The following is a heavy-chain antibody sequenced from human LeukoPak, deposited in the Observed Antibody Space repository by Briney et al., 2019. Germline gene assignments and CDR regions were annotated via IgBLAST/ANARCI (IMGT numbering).Heavy chain of an antibody. CDR2: FDPEDGET. V-gene: IGHV1-24*01. CDR3: ATDRIVVVPAAEYYFDY. J-gene: IGHJ4*02. D-gene: IGHD2-2*01. Sequence: ASVKVSCKVSGYTLTELSMHWVRQAPGKGLEWMGGFDPEDGETIYAQKFKGRVTMTEDTSTDTAYMELSSLRSEDTAVYFCATDRIVVVPAAEYYFDYWGQGTLVTVSS. CDR1: GYTLTELS.